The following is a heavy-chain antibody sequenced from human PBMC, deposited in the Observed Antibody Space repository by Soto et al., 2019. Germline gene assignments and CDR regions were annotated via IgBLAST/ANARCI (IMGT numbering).Heavy chain of an antibody. CDR3: ARDCSSTSCYDY. V-gene: IGHV3-11*01. CDR2: ISSSGSTI. Sequence: PGGSLRLSCAASGFTFSDYYMSWVRQAPGKGLEWVSHISSSGSTIYYADSVKGRFTISRDNAKNSLYLQMNSLRAEDTAVYYCARDCSSTSCYDYWGQGTLVSVSS. J-gene: IGHJ4*02. D-gene: IGHD2-2*01. CDR1: GFTFSDYY.